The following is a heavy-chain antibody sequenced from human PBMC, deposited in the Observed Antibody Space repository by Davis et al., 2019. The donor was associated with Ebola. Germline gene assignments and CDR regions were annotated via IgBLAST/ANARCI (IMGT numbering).Heavy chain of an antibody. V-gene: IGHV4-39*07. CDR1: GGSISSGGYY. CDR2: INHSGST. J-gene: IGHJ4*02. D-gene: IGHD2-15*01. Sequence: SETLSLTCTVSGGSISSGGYYWSWIRQPPGKGLEWIGEINHSGSTNYKSSLKSRVTISIDTSKNQFSLKLSSVTAADTAVYYCARELGGQSALNYWGQGTLVTVSS. CDR3: ARELGGQSALNY.